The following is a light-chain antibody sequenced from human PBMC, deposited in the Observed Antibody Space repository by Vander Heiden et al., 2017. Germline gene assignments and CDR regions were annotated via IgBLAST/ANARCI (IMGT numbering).Light chain of an antibody. Sequence: QSALTQQPSVSGTPGHRVTISCTGSSSNIGAGYDVHWYQQLPGTAPKLLIYGNSNRPSGVPDRFSGSKSGTSASLAITGLQAEDEADYYCQSYDSSLSGSVFGGGTKLTVL. CDR1: SSNIGAGYD. V-gene: IGLV1-40*01. J-gene: IGLJ2*01. CDR3: QSYDSSLSGSV. CDR2: GNS.